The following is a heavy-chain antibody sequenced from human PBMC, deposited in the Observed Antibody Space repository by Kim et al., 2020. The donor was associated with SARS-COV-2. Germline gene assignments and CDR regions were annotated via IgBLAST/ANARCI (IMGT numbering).Heavy chain of an antibody. CDR2: IYYSGST. D-gene: IGHD2-21*01. Sequence: SETLSLTCTVSGGSISSSSYYWGWIRQPPGKGLEWIGSIYYSGSTYYNPSLKSRVTISVDTSKNQFSLKLSSVTAADTAVYYCARQSPRIYFGYWGQGTLITVSS. V-gene: IGHV4-39*01. CDR3: ARQSPRIYFGY. J-gene: IGHJ4*02. CDR1: GGSISSSSYY.